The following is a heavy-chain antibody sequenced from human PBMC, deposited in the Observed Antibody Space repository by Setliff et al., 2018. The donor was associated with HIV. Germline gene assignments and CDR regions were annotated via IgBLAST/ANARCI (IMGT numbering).Heavy chain of an antibody. CDR3: ARDISVKHFSDTSTRTPVYFFDS. Sequence: SVTVSCKASEDTFYTFGISGVRQAPGPGLEWMGSVIPIFGTTNHAQRVQDRVTITTDKSTSTAYMELKSLRSEDTAVYYCARDISVKHFSDTSTRTPVYFFDSWGQGTLVTVSS. CDR1: EDTFYTFG. CDR2: VIPIFGTT. V-gene: IGHV1-69*05. J-gene: IGHJ4*02. D-gene: IGHD3-3*02.